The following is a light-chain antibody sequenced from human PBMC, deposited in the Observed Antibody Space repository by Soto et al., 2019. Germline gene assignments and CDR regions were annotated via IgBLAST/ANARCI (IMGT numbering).Light chain of an antibody. CDR2: SNN. CDR3: AAWDDSLIGYV. Sequence: QSVLTQPPSASGTPGQRVTISCSGSTSNIGSNTVNWHQQLPGAAPKLLMYSNNQRPSGVPDRFSGSKSGTSASLAISGLQSEDEADYYCAAWDDSLIGYVFGTGTKVTVL. J-gene: IGLJ1*01. V-gene: IGLV1-44*01. CDR1: TSNIGSNT.